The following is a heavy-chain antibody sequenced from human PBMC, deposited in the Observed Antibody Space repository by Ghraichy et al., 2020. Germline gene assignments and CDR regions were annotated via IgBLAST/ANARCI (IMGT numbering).Heavy chain of an antibody. D-gene: IGHD3-16*01. V-gene: IGHV3-48*02. J-gene: IGHJ1*01. CDR2: ISSSNTI. CDR1: GFIFSSHG. CDR3: ARGRFFPD. Sequence: GGSLRLSCAASGFIFSSHGMNWVRQAPGKGLEWISYISSSNTIYYADSVKGRFTISRDNAKNSVHLQMNSLRDEGTAVYYCARGRFFPDWGQGTLVTVSS.